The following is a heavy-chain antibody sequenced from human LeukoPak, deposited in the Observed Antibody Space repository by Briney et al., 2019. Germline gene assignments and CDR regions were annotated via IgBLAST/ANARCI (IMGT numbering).Heavy chain of an antibody. CDR2: ISAYNGNT. CDR1: GYTFTSYG. D-gene: IGHD1-26*01. J-gene: IGHJ4*02. V-gene: IGHV1-18*01. CDR3: ARGRRWELLGHYFGY. Sequence: GASVKVSCKASGYTFTSYGISWVRQAPGQGLEWMGWISAYNGNTNYAQKLQGRVTMTTDTSTSTAYMELRSLRSDDTAVYYCARGRRWELLGHYFGYWGQGTLVTVSS.